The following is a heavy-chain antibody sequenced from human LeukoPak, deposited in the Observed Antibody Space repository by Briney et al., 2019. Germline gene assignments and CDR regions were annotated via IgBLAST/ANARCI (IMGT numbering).Heavy chain of an antibody. CDR1: GFTFSSYA. CDR3: ARALSSLWFGELPYYYYMDV. CDR2: ISSSSSYI. J-gene: IGHJ6*03. D-gene: IGHD3-10*01. Sequence: PGGSLRLSCAASGFTFSSYAMSWVRQAPGKGLEWVSSISSSSSYIYYADSVKGRFTISRDNAKNSLYLQMNSLRAEDTAVYYCARALSSLWFGELPYYYYMDVWGKGTTVTISS. V-gene: IGHV3-21*01.